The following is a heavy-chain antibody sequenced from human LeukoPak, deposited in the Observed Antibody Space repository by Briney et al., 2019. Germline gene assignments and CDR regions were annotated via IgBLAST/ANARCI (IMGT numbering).Heavy chain of an antibody. CDR1: GFTFSSYS. J-gene: IGHJ3*02. Sequence: AGGSLRLSCAASGFTFSSYSMNWVRQAPGKGLEWVSSISSSSSYIYYADSVKGRFTISRDNAKNSLYLQMNSLRAEDTAVYYCARDKGYSYGQAAFDIWGQGTMVTVSS. CDR2: ISSSSSYI. D-gene: IGHD5-18*01. CDR3: ARDKGYSYGQAAFDI. V-gene: IGHV3-21*01.